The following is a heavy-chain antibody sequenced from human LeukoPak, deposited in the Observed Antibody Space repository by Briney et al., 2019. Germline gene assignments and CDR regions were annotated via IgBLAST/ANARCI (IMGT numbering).Heavy chain of an antibody. D-gene: IGHD4-17*01. Sequence: GGSLRLSCAASGLTFSRYSMNWVRQAPGRGLEWVSSISSSSSYIYYADSLKGRFTISRDNAENSPYLQMNSLRAEDTAVYFCARDRIIYGDYGDAFDIWGQGTMVTVSS. CDR3: ARDRIIYGDYGDAFDI. CDR1: GLTFSRYS. V-gene: IGHV3-21*01. J-gene: IGHJ3*02. CDR2: ISSSSSYI.